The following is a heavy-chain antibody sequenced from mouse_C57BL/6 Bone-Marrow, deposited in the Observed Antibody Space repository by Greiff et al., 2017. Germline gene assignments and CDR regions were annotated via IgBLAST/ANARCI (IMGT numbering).Heavy chain of an antibody. J-gene: IGHJ4*01. Sequence: VQLQQPGAELVMPGASVKLSCKASGYTFTSYWMHWVKQRPGQGLEWIGEIDPSDSYTNYNQKFKGQSTLTVDKSSSTAYMQLSSLTSEDSAGYYCARNYDGSMDYWGQGTSVTVSS. D-gene: IGHD2-3*01. CDR2: IDPSDSYT. V-gene: IGHV1-69*01. CDR3: ARNYDGSMDY. CDR1: GYTFTSYW.